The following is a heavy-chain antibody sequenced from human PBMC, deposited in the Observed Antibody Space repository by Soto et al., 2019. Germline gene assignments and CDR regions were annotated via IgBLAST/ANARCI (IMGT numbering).Heavy chain of an antibody. V-gene: IGHV4-39*01. CDR1: GGSISSSSYC. CDR3: ARHAYYYGMDV. CDR2: IYYSGST. J-gene: IGHJ6*02. Sequence: SETLSLTCTVSGGSISSSSYCWGWIRQPPGKGLEWIGSIYYSGSTYYNPSLKSRVTISVDTSKNQFSLKLSSVTAADTAVYYCARHAYYYGMDVWGQGTTVTVSS.